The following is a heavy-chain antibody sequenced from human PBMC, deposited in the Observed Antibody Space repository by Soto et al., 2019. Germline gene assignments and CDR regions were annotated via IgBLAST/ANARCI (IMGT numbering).Heavy chain of an antibody. J-gene: IGHJ5*02. V-gene: IGHV5-51*01. CDR2: IHPGDSDT. Sequence: PGESLKISCKGSGYSFANYWHGWVRQMPGKGLEWMGIIHPGDSDTRYSPSFQGQVTISADKSISTAYLQWSSLKASDTAMYYCASALVGSGSTWGQGTLVTVSS. D-gene: IGHD6-19*01. CDR1: GYSFANYW. CDR3: ASALVGSGST.